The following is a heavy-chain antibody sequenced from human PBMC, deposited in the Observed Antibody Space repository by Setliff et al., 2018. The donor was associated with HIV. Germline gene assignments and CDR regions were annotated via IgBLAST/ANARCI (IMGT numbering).Heavy chain of an antibody. CDR2: INSDGSST. D-gene: IGHD6-6*01. J-gene: IGHJ4*02. V-gene: IGHV3-74*01. Sequence: GGSLRLSCAASGFTFSSYWMHWVRQAPGKGLVWVSRINSDGSSTSYADSVKGRFTISRDNAENTLYLQMNSLRAEDTAVYYCARAPYSSSSYFDYWGQGTLVTVSS. CDR1: GFTFSSYW. CDR3: ARAPYSSSSYFDY.